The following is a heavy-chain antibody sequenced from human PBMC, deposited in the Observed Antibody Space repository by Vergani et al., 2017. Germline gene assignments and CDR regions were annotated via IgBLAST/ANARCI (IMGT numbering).Heavy chain of an antibody. CDR2: IWYDGSNK. D-gene: IGHD2-15*01. CDR3: AKDLIVVVVGGNAFDI. CDR1: GFTFSSYG. J-gene: IGHJ3*02. Sequence: QVQLVESGGGVVQPGRSLRLSCAASGFTFSSYGMHWVRQAPGKGLEWVAVIWYDGSNKYYADSVKGRFTISRDNSKNTLYLQMNSLRAEDTAVYYCAKDLIVVVVGGNAFDIWGQGTMVTVSS. V-gene: IGHV3-33*06.